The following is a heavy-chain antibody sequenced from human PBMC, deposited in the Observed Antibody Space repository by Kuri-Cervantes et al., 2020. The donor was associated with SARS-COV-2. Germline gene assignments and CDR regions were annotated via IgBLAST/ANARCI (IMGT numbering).Heavy chain of an antibody. D-gene: IGHD4-11*01. CDR2: IYYSGST. V-gene: IGHV4-59*11. Sequence: ESLKISCAVSGGSISSHYWSWIRQPPGKGLEWIGYIYYSGSTNYNPSLKSRVTISVDTSKNQFSLKLSSVTAADTAVYYCARDRRNSFDYWGQGTLVNVSS. CDR3: ARDRRNSFDY. J-gene: IGHJ4*02. CDR1: GGSISSHY.